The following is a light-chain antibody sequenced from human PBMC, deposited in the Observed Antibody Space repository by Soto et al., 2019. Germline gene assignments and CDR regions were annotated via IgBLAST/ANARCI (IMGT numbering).Light chain of an antibody. CDR3: QQYDNLPLT. Sequence: DIQMTQSPSSLSASVGDRVTITCQASQDISNYLNWYQQKPGKAPKLLIYDASNLETGVPSRFSGSGSGTDFTFTISSLQPEDIATYYCQQYDNLPLTFGGGTKGDIK. J-gene: IGKJ4*01. CDR2: DAS. CDR1: QDISNY. V-gene: IGKV1-33*01.